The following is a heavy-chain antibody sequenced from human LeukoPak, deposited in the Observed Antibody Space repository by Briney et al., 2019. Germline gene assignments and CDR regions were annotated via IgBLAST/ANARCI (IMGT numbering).Heavy chain of an antibody. Sequence: GGSLRLSCAASGFTFSSYWMHWVRQAPGKGLVWVSRINSDGSSTSYADSVKGRFTISRDNAKNTLYLQMNSLRAEDTAVYYCARDFLDYSNYNWFDPWGQGTLVTVSS. CDR2: INSDGSST. V-gene: IGHV3-74*01. CDR1: GFTFSSYW. J-gene: IGHJ5*02. CDR3: ARDFLDYSNYNWFDP. D-gene: IGHD4-11*01.